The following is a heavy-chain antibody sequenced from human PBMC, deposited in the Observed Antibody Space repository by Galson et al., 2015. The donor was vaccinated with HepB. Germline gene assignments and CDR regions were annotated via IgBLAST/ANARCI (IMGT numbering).Heavy chain of an antibody. CDR2: IKSKTDGGTT. CDR3: TTYYDFWSGSIPWYFDY. J-gene: IGHJ4*02. Sequence: SLRLSCAASSFIFSKAWMNWVRQAPGKGLEWVGRIKSKTDGGTTDYAAPMKGRFIISRDDSKNTLYLQMNSLKTDDTAVYYCTTYYDFWSGSIPWYFDYWGQGTLVTVSS. CDR1: SFIFSKAW. D-gene: IGHD3-3*01. V-gene: IGHV3-15*07.